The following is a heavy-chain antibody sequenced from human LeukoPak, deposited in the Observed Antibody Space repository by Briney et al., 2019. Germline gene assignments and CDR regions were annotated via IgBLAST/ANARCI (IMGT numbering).Heavy chain of an antibody. CDR2: IRGDGGST. V-gene: IGHV3-43*02. J-gene: IGHJ6*03. CDR3: AKDTIPYGRSYYYMDV. CDR1: GFTLDDYA. Sequence: PGGALTLASAAYGFTLDDYAMHWVRQAPGEGLDWVPLIRGDGGSTYYADSVKGRFTVSRDNSKNSLYLHMSSLRTEDTALFYCAKDTIPYGRSYYYMDVWGKGTTVTVSS. D-gene: IGHD3-10*01.